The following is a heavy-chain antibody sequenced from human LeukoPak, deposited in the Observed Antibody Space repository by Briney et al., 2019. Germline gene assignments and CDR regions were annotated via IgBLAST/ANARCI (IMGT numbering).Heavy chain of an antibody. CDR2: INHSGST. J-gene: IGHJ5*02. CDR3: ARAGRMYYYDSSGWFDP. CDR1: GFTFSSYW. D-gene: IGHD3-22*01. V-gene: IGHV4-34*01. Sequence: GSLRLSCAASGFTFSSYWMSWIRQPPGKGLEWIGEINHSGSTNYNPSLKSRVTISVDTSKNQFSLKLSSVTAADTAVYYCARAGRMYYYDSSGWFDPWGQGTLVTVSS.